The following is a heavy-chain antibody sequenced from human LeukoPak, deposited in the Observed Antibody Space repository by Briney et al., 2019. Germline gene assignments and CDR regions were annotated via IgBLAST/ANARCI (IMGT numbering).Heavy chain of an antibody. D-gene: IGHD3-22*01. V-gene: IGHV4-4*07. J-gene: IGHJ6*03. Sequence: SETLSLTCTVSGGSISSYYWSWIRQPAGKGLEWIGRIYTSGSTNYNPSLKSRVTMSVDTSKNQFSLRLSSMTAADTARYYCARGSFYDSSGYSDYYFYHYMDVWGTGTTVAVSS. CDR3: ARGSFYDSSGYSDYYFYHYMDV. CDR2: IYTSGST. CDR1: GGSISSYY.